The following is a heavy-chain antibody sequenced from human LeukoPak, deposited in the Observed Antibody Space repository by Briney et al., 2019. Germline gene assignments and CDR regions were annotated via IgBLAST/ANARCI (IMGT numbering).Heavy chain of an antibody. CDR1: GFTFGSYK. J-gene: IGHJ4*02. CDR2: ISGAGGDT. V-gene: IGHV3-23*01. D-gene: IGHD3-22*01. CDR3: AKDYKLWFPYYFDC. Sequence: PGGSLRLSCADSGFTFGSYKMHWVRQAPGKGPEWVSSISGAGGDTYYADFVKGRFTISRDNSKNTVYLQMNSLRAEDTAVYYCAKDYKLWFPYYFDCWGQGTLVTVSS.